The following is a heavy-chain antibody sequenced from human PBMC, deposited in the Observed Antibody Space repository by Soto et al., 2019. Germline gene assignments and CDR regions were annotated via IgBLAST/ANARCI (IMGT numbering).Heavy chain of an antibody. J-gene: IGHJ6*02. CDR3: ARGPKLADFGDRGYYGMDV. V-gene: IGHV1-46*01. CDR1: GYTFSNYY. Sequence: QVHLVQSGAEVKKPGASVTFPCKASGYTFSNYYMHWVRQAPGQGLEWVGIINPSGGGTNYAQNFKGRVTMTRDTSTSTIYMELNSLRSEDTAVYYCARGPKLADFGDRGYYGMDVWGHGTTVTVS. CDR2: INPSGGGT. D-gene: IGHD4-17*01.